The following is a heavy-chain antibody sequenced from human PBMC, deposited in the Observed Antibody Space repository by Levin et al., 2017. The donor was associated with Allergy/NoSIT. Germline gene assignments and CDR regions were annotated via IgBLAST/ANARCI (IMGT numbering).Heavy chain of an antibody. V-gene: IGHV2-5*02. J-gene: IGHJ4*02. CDR2: IYWDDDK. D-gene: IGHD1-1*01. CDR3: AHRRTWPGHWDECRFDY. CDR1: GFSLSTSGVG. Sequence: ESGPTLVKPTQTLTLTCTFSGFSLSTSGVGVGWVRQPPGKALEWLAVIYWDDDKRYSPSLKSRRTITKDTSKNQVVLTMTNMDPVDTATYYCAHRRTWPGHWDECRFDYWGQGTLVTVSS.